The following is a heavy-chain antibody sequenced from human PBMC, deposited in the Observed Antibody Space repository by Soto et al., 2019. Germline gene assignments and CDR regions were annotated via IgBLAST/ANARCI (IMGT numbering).Heavy chain of an antibody. CDR1: GGSISSGYYY. CDR3: ARLGGYYQAFDQ. V-gene: IGHV4-61*01. CDR2: IYYSGST. J-gene: IGHJ4*02. D-gene: IGHD3-22*01. Sequence: PSETLSLTCTVSGGSISSGYYYWSWIRQPPGKGLEWIGYIYYSGSTNYHPSLKSRVTISVDTSKNQFSLNLTSVTAADTAVYYCARLGGYYQAFDQWGQGSLVTVSS.